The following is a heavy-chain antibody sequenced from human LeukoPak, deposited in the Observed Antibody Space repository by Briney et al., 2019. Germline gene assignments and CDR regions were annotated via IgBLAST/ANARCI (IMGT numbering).Heavy chain of an antibody. CDR3: ASSNLGSLGQFDP. J-gene: IGHJ5*02. D-gene: IGHD3-10*01. Sequence: PSETLSLPCTVSGGSISNYYWSWIRQPPGKGLEWVGFIHSKGGANYNASLNSRATISQDTSRSQVSLKLTSVTAADTAVYYCASSNLGSLGQFDPWGQGTLDTVSS. V-gene: IGHV4-59*01. CDR2: IHSKGGA. CDR1: GGSISNYY.